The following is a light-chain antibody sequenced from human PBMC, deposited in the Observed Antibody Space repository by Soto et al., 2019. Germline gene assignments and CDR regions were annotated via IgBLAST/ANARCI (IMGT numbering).Light chain of an antibody. CDR3: SSYTTSSSYV. Sequence: QSVLTQPASVSGSPGQSIAISCSGTSSDVGAYNYVSWYQQHSGKAPKLMIYDVNYRPSGISDRFSASKSGNTATLTISRLQAEDEADHYCSSYTTSSSYVFGSGTKVTVL. CDR1: SSDVGAYNY. V-gene: IGLV2-14*01. CDR2: DVN. J-gene: IGLJ1*01.